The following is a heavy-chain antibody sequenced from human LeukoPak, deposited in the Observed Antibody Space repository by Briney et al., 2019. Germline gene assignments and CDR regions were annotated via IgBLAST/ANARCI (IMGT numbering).Heavy chain of an antibody. D-gene: IGHD6-19*01. CDR2: ISSSNSYI. CDR3: AKGSPGTHSQWPRTFDY. Sequence: PGGSLRLSCAASGFTFSSYSMNWVRQAPGKGLEWVSSISSSNSYIYYADSVKGRFTISRDNAKNSLYLQMNSLRAEDTAVYYCAKGSPGTHSQWPRTFDYWGQGTLVTVSS. CDR1: GFTFSSYS. V-gene: IGHV3-21*04. J-gene: IGHJ4*02.